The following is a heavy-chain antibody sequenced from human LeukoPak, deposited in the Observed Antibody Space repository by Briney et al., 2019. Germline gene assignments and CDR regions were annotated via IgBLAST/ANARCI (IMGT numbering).Heavy chain of an antibody. V-gene: IGHV4-34*01. CDR3: ACISGYSAPEAIPRVRDNWFDP. CDR2: ASHAGIT. CDR1: GESFVGRH. J-gene: IGHJ5*02. Sequence: SETLSLTCAVFGESFVGRHWSWIRQTPGKGLEWLGEASHAGITNYNPSLKSRVSISVDTSKDQFSLTLTSVTAADTAVYYCACISGYSAPEAIPRVRDNWFDPWGQGTLVTVSS. D-gene: IGHD5-18*01.